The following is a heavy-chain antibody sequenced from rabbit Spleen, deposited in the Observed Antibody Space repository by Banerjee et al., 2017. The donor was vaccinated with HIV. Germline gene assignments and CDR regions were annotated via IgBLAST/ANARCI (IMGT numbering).Heavy chain of an antibody. CDR1: GFSLSSDYY. J-gene: IGHJ4*01. V-gene: IGHV1S45*01. D-gene: IGHD1-1*01. Sequence: QEQLEESGGDLVQPEGSLTLTCKASGFSLSSDYYICWVRQAPGKGLEWIACIYGGDMHSTAYASWAKGRFSMSRTSSTTVTLQMTSLTAADTATYLCARDLVAVIGWNFSLWGQGTLVTVS. CDR3: ARDLVAVIGWNFSL. CDR2: IYGGDMHST.